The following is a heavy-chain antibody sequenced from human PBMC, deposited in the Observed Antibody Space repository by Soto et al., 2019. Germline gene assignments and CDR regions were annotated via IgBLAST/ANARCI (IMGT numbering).Heavy chain of an antibody. CDR1: GFTFSSYE. CDR2: ISSSGSTI. CDR3: ARAGIYGDPGVYYYGMDV. Sequence: PGGSLRLSCAASGFTFSSYEMNWVRQAPGKGLEWVSYISSSGSTIYYADSVKGRFTISRDNAKNSLYLQMNSLRAEDTAVYYCARAGIYGDPGVYYYGMDVWGQGTTVTVSS. D-gene: IGHD4-17*01. V-gene: IGHV3-48*03. J-gene: IGHJ6*02.